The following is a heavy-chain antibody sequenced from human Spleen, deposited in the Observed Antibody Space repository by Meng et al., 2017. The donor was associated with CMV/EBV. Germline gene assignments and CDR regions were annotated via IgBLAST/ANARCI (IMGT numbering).Heavy chain of an antibody. Sequence: SETLSLTCAVYGESFSGYYWRRIRQPPGKGLERIGEINESGSINFKPSLRSRVIIAVDTSKNQFSLKLSSVTAADTAVYYCARAGYCSGGSCYINAFDIWGQGTMVTVSS. V-gene: IGHV4-34*01. CDR1: GESFSGYY. CDR2: INESGSI. J-gene: IGHJ3*02. D-gene: IGHD2-15*01. CDR3: ARAGYCSGGSCYINAFDI.